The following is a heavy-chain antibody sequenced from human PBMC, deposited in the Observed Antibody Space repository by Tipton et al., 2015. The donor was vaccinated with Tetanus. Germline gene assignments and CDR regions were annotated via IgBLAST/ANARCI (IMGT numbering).Heavy chain of an antibody. D-gene: IGHD2-15*01. CDR2: IYSGGST. V-gene: IGHV4-59*04. CDR3: ARPPLGYCGGGNCFAWFDC. CDR1: GDSISSYY. J-gene: IGHJ4*02. Sequence: TLSLTCTVSGDSISSYYWSWIRQPPGKGLEWIGTIYSGGSTYYNPSLKNRVTISVDTSKNQFSLKLSSVTAADTAVYYCARPPLGYCGGGNCFAWFDCWGQGALVTVSS.